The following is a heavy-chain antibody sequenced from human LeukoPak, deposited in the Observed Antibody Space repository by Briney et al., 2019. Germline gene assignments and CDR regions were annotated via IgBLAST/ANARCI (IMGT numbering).Heavy chain of an antibody. V-gene: IGHV4-61*02. CDR1: GDSISSGDYY. CDR2: ISSSGST. J-gene: IGHJ6*03. D-gene: IGHD1-14*01. Sequence: SQTLSLTCTVSGDSISSGDYYWSWIRQPAGKGLEWIGRISSSGSTNYNPSLKSRVTISVDTSKNQFSLKLSSVTAADTAVYYCARHPSAHTTQRTYYYYYYMDVWGKGTTVTISS. CDR3: ARHPSAHTTQRTYYYYYYMDV.